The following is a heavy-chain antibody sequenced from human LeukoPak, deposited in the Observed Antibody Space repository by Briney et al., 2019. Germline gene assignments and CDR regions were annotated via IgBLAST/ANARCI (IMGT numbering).Heavy chain of an antibody. CDR3: AKDRPTVYSSSWLHFLDS. V-gene: IGHV3-23*01. CDR1: GFTFSNYG. J-gene: IGHJ4*02. Sequence: GGSLRLSCAASGFTFSNYGMIWVRQAAGKGLEWVSGISGSGGSTYLADSVKGRFTISRDNSKNTLYLQMNSLRADDTAVYYYAKDRPTVYSSSWLHFLDSWGQGTLVTVSS. CDR2: ISGSGGST. D-gene: IGHD6-13*01.